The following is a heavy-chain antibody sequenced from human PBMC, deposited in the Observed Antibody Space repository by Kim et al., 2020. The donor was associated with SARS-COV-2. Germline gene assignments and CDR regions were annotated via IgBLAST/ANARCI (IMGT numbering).Heavy chain of an antibody. CDR2: INTNTGNP. D-gene: IGHD6-19*01. Sequence: ASVKVSCKASGYTFTSYAMNWVRQAPGQGLEWMGWINTNTGNPTYAQGFTGRFVFSLDTSVSTAYLQISSLKAEDTAVYYCARRGAVAGPDADHDAFDIWGQGIMVTVSS. J-gene: IGHJ3*02. V-gene: IGHV7-4-1*02. CDR1: GYTFTSYA. CDR3: ARRGAVAGPDADHDAFDI.